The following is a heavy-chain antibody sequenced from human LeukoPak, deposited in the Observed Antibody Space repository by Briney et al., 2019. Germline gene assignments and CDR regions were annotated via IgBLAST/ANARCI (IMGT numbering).Heavy chain of an antibody. Sequence: PGGSLRLSCVTSGFTFDDYAMHRVRQGPGMGLEWVSGISWNSDTVGYADSVKGRFTISRDNAKNSLYLQMNNLRTDDTALYYCAKRAYSTAFDFWGQGTMVTVSS. CDR2: ISWNSDTV. V-gene: IGHV3-9*01. CDR1: GFTFDDYA. J-gene: IGHJ3*01. D-gene: IGHD4-11*01. CDR3: AKRAYSTAFDF.